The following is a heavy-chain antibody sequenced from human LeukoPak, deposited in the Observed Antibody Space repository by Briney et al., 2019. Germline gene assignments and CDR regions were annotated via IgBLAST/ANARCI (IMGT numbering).Heavy chain of an antibody. CDR3: AREGDYYDSSNLDY. CDR2: IYHSGST. Sequence: SETLSLTCTVSGYSISSGYYWGWIRQPPGKGLEWIGSIYHSGSTYYNPSLESRVTISVDTSKNQFSLKLSSVTAADTAVYYCAREGDYYDSSNLDYWGQGTLVTVSS. V-gene: IGHV4-38-2*02. CDR1: GYSISSGYY. J-gene: IGHJ4*02. D-gene: IGHD3-22*01.